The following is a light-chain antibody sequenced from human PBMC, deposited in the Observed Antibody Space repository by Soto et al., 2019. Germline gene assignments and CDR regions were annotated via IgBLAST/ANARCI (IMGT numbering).Light chain of an antibody. CDR2: RPS. V-gene: IGKV1-5*03. Sequence: DIQMTQSPSTLPASVGDRVTITCRARQSSSRGLGWDQQKPGKAHTLRIYRPSTLEGGVPSRFSGSASGTEFNPPITSLPPDDFATSYCQQYYGYGYWTFGQGTKV. J-gene: IGKJ1*01. CDR1: QSSSRG. CDR3: QQYYGYGYWT.